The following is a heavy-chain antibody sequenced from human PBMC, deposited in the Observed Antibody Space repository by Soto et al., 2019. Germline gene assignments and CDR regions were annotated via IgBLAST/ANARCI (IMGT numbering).Heavy chain of an antibody. D-gene: IGHD2-15*01. CDR3: AREKLHLFWFDP. J-gene: IGHJ5*02. CDR2: IIPLFGST. V-gene: IGHV1-69*13. CDR1: GGTFSGYA. Sequence: ASVKVSCKASGGTFSGYAVSWVRQAPGQGLEWMGGIIPLFGSTSYAQKFQGRVTITADESTSTAYIELSSLRSEDTAVYYCAREKLHLFWFDPWGQGTLVTVPS.